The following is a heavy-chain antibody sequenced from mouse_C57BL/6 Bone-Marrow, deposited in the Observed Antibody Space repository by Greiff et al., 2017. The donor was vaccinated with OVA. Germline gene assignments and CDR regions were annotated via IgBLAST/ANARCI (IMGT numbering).Heavy chain of an antibody. J-gene: IGHJ2*01. Sequence: EVNVVESEGGLVQPGSSMKLSCTASGFTFSDYYMAWVRQVPEKGLEWVANINYDGSSTYYLDSLKSRFIISRDNAKNILYLQMSSLKSEDTATYYCARDLSSFDYWGQGTTLTVSS. D-gene: IGHD2-3*01. CDR2: INYDGSST. CDR3: ARDLSSFDY. CDR1: GFTFSDYY. V-gene: IGHV5-16*01.